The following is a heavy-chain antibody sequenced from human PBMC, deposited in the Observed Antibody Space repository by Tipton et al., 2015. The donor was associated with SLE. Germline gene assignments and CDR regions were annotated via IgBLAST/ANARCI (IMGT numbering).Heavy chain of an antibody. CDR2: VFDTGYT. V-gene: IGHV4-39*07. Sequence: TLSLTCHVAGGAIRNSPYYWAWIRQPPGKRLEWIGSVFDTGYTAYNPSLEGRMSISVDTSNNESSLKLSSVTAADTAVYYCARTLGAIAHTVYDAFDIWGQGKMVTVSS. D-gene: IGHD1-26*01. CDR3: ARTLGAIAHTVYDAFDI. J-gene: IGHJ3*02. CDR1: GGAIRNSPYY.